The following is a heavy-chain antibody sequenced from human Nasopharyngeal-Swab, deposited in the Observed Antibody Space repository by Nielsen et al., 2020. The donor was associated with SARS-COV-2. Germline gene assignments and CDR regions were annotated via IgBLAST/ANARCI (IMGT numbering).Heavy chain of an antibody. Sequence: GESLKISCAASGFTVSGSAMHWVRQASGKGLEWVGRIRSKANSYATAYAASVKGRFTISRDDSKNTAYLQMNSLKTEDTAVYYCTSRYSYGLWGQGTLVTVSS. CDR3: TSRYSYGL. J-gene: IGHJ4*02. D-gene: IGHD5-18*01. CDR2: IRSKANSYAT. V-gene: IGHV3-73*01. CDR1: GFTVSGSA.